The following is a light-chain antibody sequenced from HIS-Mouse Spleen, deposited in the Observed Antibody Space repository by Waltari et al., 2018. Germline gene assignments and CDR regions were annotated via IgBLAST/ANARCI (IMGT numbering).Light chain of an antibody. Sequence: QSALTQPASVSGSPGQSITISCTGTSSDVGGYNYVSWYQQHQGKAPKLMFYDVSNRSSGVSNRFSGSKSGNTASLTIAGLQAEDEADYYCSSYTSSSTWVFGGGTKLTVL. J-gene: IGLJ3*02. CDR3: SSYTSSSTWV. V-gene: IGLV2-14*03. CDR1: SSDVGGYNY. CDR2: DVS.